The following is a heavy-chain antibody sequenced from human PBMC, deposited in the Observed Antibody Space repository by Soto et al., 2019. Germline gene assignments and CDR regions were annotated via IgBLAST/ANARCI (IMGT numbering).Heavy chain of an antibody. J-gene: IGHJ4*02. CDR3: ARGVYSTGWYGIDY. V-gene: IGHV1-69*13. D-gene: IGHD6-19*01. Sequence: SVKVTCKASGGTFRRYAISWVRQAAGQGLEWMGGIIPIFGTANYAQKFQGRVTITADESTSTAYLELSSLRSENTAVYYCARGVYSTGWYGIDYWGQETLVTVSS. CDR2: IIPIFGTA. CDR1: GGTFRRYA.